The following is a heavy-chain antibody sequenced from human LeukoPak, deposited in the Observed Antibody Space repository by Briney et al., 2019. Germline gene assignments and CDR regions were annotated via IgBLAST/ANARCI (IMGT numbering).Heavy chain of an antibody. CDR1: GFTFSSYW. CDR3: ARDLTGAVFDF. Sequence: PGGSLRLSCAASGFTFSSYWMHWVRQAPGKGLVCVSRIISDGSSTSYADSVRGRFTISRDNAKNTVYLQMNSLRAEDTAVYYCARDLTGAVFDFWGQGTLVTVSS. CDR2: IISDGSST. V-gene: IGHV3-74*01. J-gene: IGHJ4*02. D-gene: IGHD1-26*01.